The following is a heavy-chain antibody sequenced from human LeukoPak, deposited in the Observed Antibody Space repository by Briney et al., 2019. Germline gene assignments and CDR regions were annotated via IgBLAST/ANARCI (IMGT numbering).Heavy chain of an antibody. CDR2: INPGGSSI. CDR3: ARSNQADDY. V-gene: IGHV3-74*01. CDR1: GFTSSSYW. J-gene: IGHJ4*02. D-gene: IGHD1-14*01. Sequence: PGRSLRLSCAASGFTSSSYWMHWVRQVPGKGLVWVARINPGGSSITYADSVKGRFTISRDNAKNTLYLQMGSLRAEDTGVYYCARSNQADDYWGQGTLVTVSS.